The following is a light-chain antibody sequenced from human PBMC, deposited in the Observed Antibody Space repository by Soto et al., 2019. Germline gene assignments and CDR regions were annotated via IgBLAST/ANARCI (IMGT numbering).Light chain of an antibody. Sequence: QSVLTQPPSASGTPGQRVTISCSGTTSNIGRSTVSWYQQFPGAAPKLLIYGNTQRPLGVPVRFSGSKSDTSASLAISGLQSGDEADYYCATWNDGIFVFGIGTKVTVL. CDR1: TSNIGRST. V-gene: IGLV1-44*01. J-gene: IGLJ1*01. CDR3: ATWNDGIFV. CDR2: GNT.